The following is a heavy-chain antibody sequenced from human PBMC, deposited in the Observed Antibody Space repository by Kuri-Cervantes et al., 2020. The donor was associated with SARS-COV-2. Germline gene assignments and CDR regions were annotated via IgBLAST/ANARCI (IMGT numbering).Heavy chain of an antibody. D-gene: IGHD5-24*01. CDR1: GGPISSYY. Sequence: SETLSLTCTVSGGPISSYYWSWIRQPPGKGLEWIGYIYYSGSTNYNPSLKSRVTISVDTSKNQFSLKLSSATAADTAVYYCARGRTSRWLQDYYYYYGMDVWGQGTTVTVSS. J-gene: IGHJ6*02. V-gene: IGHV4-59*12. CDR2: IYYSGST. CDR3: ARGRTSRWLQDYYYYYGMDV.